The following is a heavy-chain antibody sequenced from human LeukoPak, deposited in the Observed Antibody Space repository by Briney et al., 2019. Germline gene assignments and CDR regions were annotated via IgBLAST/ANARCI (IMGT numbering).Heavy chain of an antibody. Sequence: SEPVSLICTVCGGSITSYYWSWLRQPPGKGLEWIGYIYYSGSTNYNPSLKSRVTVSVDTSKSQFSLRLTSVTAADTAVYYCARHADYGGYLDYWGQGTLVTVSS. CDR3: ARHADYGGYLDY. D-gene: IGHD4-23*01. CDR1: GGSITSYY. CDR2: IYYSGST. V-gene: IGHV4-59*08. J-gene: IGHJ4*02.